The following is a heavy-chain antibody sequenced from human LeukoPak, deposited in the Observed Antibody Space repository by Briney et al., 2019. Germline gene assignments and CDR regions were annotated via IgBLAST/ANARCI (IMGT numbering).Heavy chain of an antibody. V-gene: IGHV3-66*04. Sequence: GGSLRLSCAASGFTVSSNYMSWVRQAPGKGLEWVSVIYSGGSTYYADSVKGRFTISRDNSKNTLYLQMNSLRAEDTAVYYCARLYDGSGTTNDYWGQGTLVTVSS. CDR2: IYSGGST. J-gene: IGHJ4*02. D-gene: IGHD3-10*01. CDR1: GFTVSSNY. CDR3: ARLYDGSGTTNDY.